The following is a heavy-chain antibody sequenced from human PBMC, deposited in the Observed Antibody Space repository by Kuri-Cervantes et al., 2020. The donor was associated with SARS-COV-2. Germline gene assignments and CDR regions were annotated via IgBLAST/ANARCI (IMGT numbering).Heavy chain of an antibody. V-gene: IGHV1-69*02. J-gene: IGHJ4*02. CDR3: AGGGYNYGLPNAQ. Sequence: SVKVSCKASGGTFSSYTISWVRQAPGQGLEWMGRIIPILGIANYAQKFQGRVTITADKSTSTAYMELSSLKSDDTAVYYCAGGGYNYGLPNAQWGQGTLVTVSS. CDR2: IIPILGIA. D-gene: IGHD3-22*01. CDR1: GGTFSSYT.